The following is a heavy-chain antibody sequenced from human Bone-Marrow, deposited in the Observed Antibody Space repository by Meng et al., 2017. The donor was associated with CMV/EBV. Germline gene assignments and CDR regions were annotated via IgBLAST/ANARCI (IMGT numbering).Heavy chain of an antibody. D-gene: IGHD5-12*01. CDR1: GFTFTNYW. J-gene: IGHJ6*02. CDR2: VNQDGRDE. Sequence: GESLKISCVASGFTFTNYWMMWLRQAPGKGLEWVATVNQDGRDEFYLDSVKGRFTTSADKAKSSLYLQMNSLRAEDTAVYYCARERYSGYDLILFYYYGMDVWGQGTTVTVSS. V-gene: IGHV3-7*01. CDR3: ARERYSGYDLILFYYYGMDV.